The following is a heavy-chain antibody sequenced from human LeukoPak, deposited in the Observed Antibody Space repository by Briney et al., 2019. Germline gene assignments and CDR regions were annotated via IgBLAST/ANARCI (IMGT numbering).Heavy chain of an antibody. D-gene: IGHD3-10*01. CDR1: GGSFSGYY. V-gene: IGHV4-34*01. CDR2: INHSGST. J-gene: IGHJ4*02. Sequence: PSETLSLTCAVYGGSFSGYYWSWLRQPPGKGLEWIGEINHSGSTNYNPSLKSRVTISVDTSKNQFSLKLSSVTAADTAVYYCAREANYYYGSGSYHFDYWGQGTLVTVSS. CDR3: AREANYYYGSGSYHFDY.